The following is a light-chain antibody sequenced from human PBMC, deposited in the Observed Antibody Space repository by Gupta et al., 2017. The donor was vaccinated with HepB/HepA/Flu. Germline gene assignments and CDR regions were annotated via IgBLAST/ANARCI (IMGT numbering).Light chain of an antibody. Sequence: QTVVTQEPSLTVSPGGTATLPCASSTGAVTRGYYPNWFQQKPGQAPRALIYNTINKHSWTPARFSGSLLGGKAALTLSGVQPEDEAEYYCLLYYGGPWVFGGGTKLTVL. V-gene: IGLV7-43*01. CDR2: NTI. CDR3: LLYYGGPWV. CDR1: TGAVTRGYY. J-gene: IGLJ3*02.